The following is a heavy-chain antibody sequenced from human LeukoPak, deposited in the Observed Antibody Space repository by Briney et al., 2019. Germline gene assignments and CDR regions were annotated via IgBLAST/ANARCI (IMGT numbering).Heavy chain of an antibody. CDR3: AREEPVVGATIFGGLDL. Sequence: GGTLRLSCAASGFTFSDYFMTWIRQAPGKGLEWISYITTTGNTAFYADSVKGRFTVSRDNAKNSLYLQMNSLRAEDTAVYYCAREEPVVGATIFGGLDLWGRGTLVTVSS. CDR1: GFTFSDYF. D-gene: IGHD1-26*01. V-gene: IGHV3-11*04. J-gene: IGHJ2*01. CDR2: ITTTGNTA.